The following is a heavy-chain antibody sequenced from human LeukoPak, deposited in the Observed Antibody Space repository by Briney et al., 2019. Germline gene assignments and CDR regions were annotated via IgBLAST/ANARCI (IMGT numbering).Heavy chain of an antibody. J-gene: IGHJ4*02. D-gene: IGHD3-9*01. CDR3: ARHIVMYYNILTGYFDY. Sequence: SETLSLTCAVYGGSFSGYYWSWIRQPPGKGLEWIGEINHSGSTNYNPSLKSRVTISVDTSKNQFSLKLSSVTAADTAVYYCARHIVMYYNILTGYFDYWGQGTLVTVSS. V-gene: IGHV4-34*01. CDR1: GGSFSGYY. CDR2: INHSGST.